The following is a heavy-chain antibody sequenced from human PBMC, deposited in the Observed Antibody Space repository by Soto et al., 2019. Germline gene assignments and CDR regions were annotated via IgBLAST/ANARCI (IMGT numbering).Heavy chain of an antibody. V-gene: IGHV4-59*01. CDR3: AKVVSGAHLDY. Sequence: SETLSLTCTVSGVSINYYYWTWIRQPPGKRLEWIGAIYYTGSTTYNPSLRSRVTFSVDTSKNQFSLSLTSVTAADTAVYFCAKVVSGAHLDYWGQGALVTVSS. J-gene: IGHJ4*02. CDR2: IYYTGST. CDR1: GVSINYYY.